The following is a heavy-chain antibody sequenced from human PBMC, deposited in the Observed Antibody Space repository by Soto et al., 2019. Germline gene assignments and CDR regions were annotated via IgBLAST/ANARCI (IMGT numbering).Heavy chain of an antibody. D-gene: IGHD2-21*01. CDR2: SSYNGGT. CDR1: TASSSFTNSY. J-gene: IGHJ4*02. CDR3: ARHRIEVVWRGFDF. V-gene: IGHV4-39*01. Sequence: QLQLQESGPGLVKPSETLSLTCTVSTASSSFTNSYWGWIRQPPGKGLQRLGSSSYNGGTFYNPSLKGRVVISFDTSKKQSSLQVTSVTAADTAIYFCARHRIEVVWRGFDFWGQGSPVTVSS.